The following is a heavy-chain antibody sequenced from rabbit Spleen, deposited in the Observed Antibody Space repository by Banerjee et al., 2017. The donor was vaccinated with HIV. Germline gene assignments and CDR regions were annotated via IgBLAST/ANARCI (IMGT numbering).Heavy chain of an antibody. Sequence: QSLEESGGGLVKPGASLTLTCKASGFSFNSGYDMCWVRQAPGKGLEWIACIAGSNSGFTYSATWAKGRFTISKTSSTTVTLQMTSLTVADTATYFCARDTGSSFSSYGMDLWGQGTLVTVS. CDR2: IAGSNSGFT. D-gene: IGHD8-1*01. V-gene: IGHV1S40*01. CDR3: ARDTGSSFSSYGMDL. J-gene: IGHJ6*01. CDR1: GFSFNSGYD.